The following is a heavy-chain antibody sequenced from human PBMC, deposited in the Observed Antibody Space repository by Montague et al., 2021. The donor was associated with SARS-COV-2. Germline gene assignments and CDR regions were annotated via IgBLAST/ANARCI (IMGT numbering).Heavy chain of an antibody. Sequence: SETLSLTCTVSNGSINSYYWSWVRQPPGKRLEWIGYIYYRGSTSYNPSLESRVTMSIDTSKNQFSLELRSVTAADTAVYFCAREGLHNWFDPWGQGTLVIVSS. CDR2: IYYRGST. CDR1: NGSINSYY. CDR3: AREGLHNWFDP. J-gene: IGHJ5*02. V-gene: IGHV4-59*01.